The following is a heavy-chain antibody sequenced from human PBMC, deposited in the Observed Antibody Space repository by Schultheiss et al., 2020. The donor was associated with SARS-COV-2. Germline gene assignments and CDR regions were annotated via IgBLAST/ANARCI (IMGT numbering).Heavy chain of an antibody. CDR3: ARGRGCSGGSCWRNWFDP. CDR2: VHYSGSD. Sequence: GSLRLSCAASGFTFSSYSMNWVRQAPGKGLVWLGSVHYSGSDYYNPSLKSRLTISVDKSKNQFSLKLSSVTAVDTAVYYCARGRGCSGGSCWRNWFDPWGQGTLVTVSS. J-gene: IGHJ5*02. CDR1: GFTFSSYSMN. D-gene: IGHD2-15*01. V-gene: IGHV4-59*05.